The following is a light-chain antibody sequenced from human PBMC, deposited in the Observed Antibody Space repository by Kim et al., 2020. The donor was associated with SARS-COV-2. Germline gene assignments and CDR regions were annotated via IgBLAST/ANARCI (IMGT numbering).Light chain of an antibody. CDR1: QNISTY. V-gene: IGKV1D-16*01. CDR3: QQYSTYPLT. CDR2: GVS. Sequence: DIQLSQSPSSLSASVGDRVTITCRARQNISTYLAWYQQEPEKAPKSLIYGVSNLQTGVPSRFSGSGSGTQFNLTISGLQPEDFATYYCQQYSTYPLTFGGGTKVDIK. J-gene: IGKJ4*01.